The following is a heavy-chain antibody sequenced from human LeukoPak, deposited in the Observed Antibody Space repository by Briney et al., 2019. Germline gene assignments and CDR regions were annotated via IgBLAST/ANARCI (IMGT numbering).Heavy chain of an antibody. CDR2: INLDGSST. CDR3: ARRSSSGWYYFDF. D-gene: IGHD6-19*01. V-gene: IGHV3-74*01. Sequence: GSLRLSCAASGFTFSSYWMHWVRQAPGKGLVWVSRINLDGSSTTYADSVKGRFSISRDNAKNTLYLQMNSLRADDTAVYYCARRSSSGWYYFDFWGQGTLVTVSS. J-gene: IGHJ4*02. CDR1: GFTFSSYW.